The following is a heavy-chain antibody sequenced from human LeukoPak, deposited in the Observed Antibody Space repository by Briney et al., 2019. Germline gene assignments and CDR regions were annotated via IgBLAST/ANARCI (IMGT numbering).Heavy chain of an antibody. V-gene: IGHV4-39*07. J-gene: IGHJ3*02. Sequence: PSETLSLTCTVSGGSISSSSYYWGWIRQPPGKGLEWIGSIYYSGSTYYNPSLKSRVTISVDTSKNQFSLKLSSVTAADTAVYYCARSGAGYSSGWWAFDIWGQGTMVTVSS. CDR3: ARSGAGYSSGWWAFDI. CDR1: GGSISSSSYY. CDR2: IYYSGST. D-gene: IGHD6-19*01.